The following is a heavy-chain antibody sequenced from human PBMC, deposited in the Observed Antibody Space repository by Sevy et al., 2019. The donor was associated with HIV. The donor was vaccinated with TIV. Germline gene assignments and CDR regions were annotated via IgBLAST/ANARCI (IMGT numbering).Heavy chain of an antibody. CDR2: IKQDGSEK. Sequence: GGSLRLSCAASGFTFSGYWMSWVRQAPGKGLEWVANIKQDGSEKYYVDSVKGRFTISRDNAKNSLYLQMNSLGAEDTAVYYCASGWNWFDPWGQGTLVTVSS. J-gene: IGHJ5*02. D-gene: IGHD6-19*01. CDR1: GFTFSGYW. V-gene: IGHV3-7*01. CDR3: ASGWNWFDP.